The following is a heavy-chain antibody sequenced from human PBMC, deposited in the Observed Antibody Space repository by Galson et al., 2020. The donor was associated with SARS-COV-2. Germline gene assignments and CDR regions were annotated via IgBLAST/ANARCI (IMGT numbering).Heavy chain of an antibody. D-gene: IGHD5-12*01. CDR3: ARRFHRDGYNYEIDY. J-gene: IGHJ4*02. CDR2: IFPDDSDT. CDR1: GYSFSSYW. Sequence: ESLKISCKASGYSFSSYWIGWVRQKTGKGLEWMGVIFPDDSDTRYSPSFQGQVTISADKSISTAYLQWSSLKASDTAIYYCARRFHRDGYNYEIDYWGQGTLVTVSS. V-gene: IGHV5-51*01.